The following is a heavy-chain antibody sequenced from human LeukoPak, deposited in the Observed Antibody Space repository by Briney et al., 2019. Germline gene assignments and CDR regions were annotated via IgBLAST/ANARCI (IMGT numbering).Heavy chain of an antibody. J-gene: IGHJ6*03. D-gene: IGHD3-16*01. Sequence: PSETLSLTCTVSGGSISSYYWSWIRQPPGKGLEWIGEINHSGSTNYNPSLKSRVTISVDTSKNQFSLKLSSVTAADTAVYYCARSVFIMDVWGKGTTVTISS. CDR2: INHSGST. CDR3: ARSVFIMDV. CDR1: GGSISSYY. V-gene: IGHV4-34*01.